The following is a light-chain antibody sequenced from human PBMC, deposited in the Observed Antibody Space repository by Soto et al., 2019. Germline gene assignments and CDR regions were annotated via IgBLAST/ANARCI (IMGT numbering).Light chain of an antibody. CDR1: ALPKQY. V-gene: IGLV3-25*03. CDR2: KDT. J-gene: IGLJ2*01. CDR3: QSAARSGTSVV. Sequence: SYELTQAPSVSVSPGQTARITCSGAALPKQYAYWYQQKPGQAPLLVINKDTERPSGIPERFSGSSSGTTVTLTISGVQAEDEADYYCQSAARSGTSVVFGGGTKLTVL.